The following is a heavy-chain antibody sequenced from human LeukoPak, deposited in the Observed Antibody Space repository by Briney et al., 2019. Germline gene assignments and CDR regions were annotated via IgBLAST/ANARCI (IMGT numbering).Heavy chain of an antibody. J-gene: IGHJ6*02. V-gene: IGHV1-2*04. CDR1: GGTFSSYA. CDR2: INPNSGGT. Sequence: ASVKVSCKASGGTFSSYAISWVRQAPGQGLEWMGWINPNSGGTNYAQKFQGWVTMTRDTSISTAYMELSRLRSDDTAVYYCARETSYYYGMDVWGQGTTVTVSS. CDR3: ARETSYYYGMDV.